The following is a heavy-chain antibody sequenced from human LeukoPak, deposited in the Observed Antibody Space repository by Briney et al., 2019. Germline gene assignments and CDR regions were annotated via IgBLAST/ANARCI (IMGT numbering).Heavy chain of an antibody. CDR1: GYTFTGYY. CDR2: INPNSGGT. V-gene: IGHV1-2*02. D-gene: IGHD5-24*01. J-gene: IGHJ4*02. Sequence: GASVKVSCKASGYTFTGYYMHWVRQAPGQGLEWMGWINPNSGGTNYAQKFQGRVTMTRDTSISTAYMELSRLRSDDTAVYYCARRRGQYMASFRYFDYWGQGTLVTVSS. CDR3: ARRRGQYMASFRYFDY.